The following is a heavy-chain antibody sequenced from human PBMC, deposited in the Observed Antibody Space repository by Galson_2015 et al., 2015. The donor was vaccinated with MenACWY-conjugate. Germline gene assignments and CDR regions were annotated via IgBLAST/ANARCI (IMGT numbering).Heavy chain of an antibody. D-gene: IGHD2-8*01. J-gene: IGHJ4*02. V-gene: IGHV4-59*01. CDR2: MYYSGSA. CDR1: GDSISTYY. Sequence: CTVSGDSISTYYWSWIRQFPGKGLEWIGYMYYSGSANYNPSLKSRVTISVDTSTNQFSLNLTSVTAADTDVYYCARGVNLASMAGYWGQGTLVTVSS. CDR3: ARGVNLASMAGY.